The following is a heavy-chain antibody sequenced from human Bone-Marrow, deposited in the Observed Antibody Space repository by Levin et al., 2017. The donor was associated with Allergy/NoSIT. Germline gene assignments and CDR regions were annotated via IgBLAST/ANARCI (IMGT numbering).Heavy chain of an antibody. CDR2: IGTAGDA. CDR1: GFTLNSYS. J-gene: IGHJ4*02. CDR3: AKKTAGQHPLDY. V-gene: IGHV3-23*01. Sequence: LAGGSLRLSCVASGFTLNSYSMNWVRQAPGKGLEWVSAIGTAGDAHYADSVKGRFTGSRDTSKNTLYLQMNSVRADDTAIYYCAKKTAGQHPLDYWGQGTRVTVSS.